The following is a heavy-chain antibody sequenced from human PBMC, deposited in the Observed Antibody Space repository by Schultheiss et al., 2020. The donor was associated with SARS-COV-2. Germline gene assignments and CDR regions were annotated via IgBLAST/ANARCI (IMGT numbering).Heavy chain of an antibody. V-gene: IGHV3-23*01. CDR1: GIPLRNYV. J-gene: IGHJ3*01. D-gene: IGHD3-3*01. Sequence: GGSLRLSCAASGIPLRNYVMSWVRQAPGKGLEWVSAISRSGDITHYADSVKGRFTISRDNSKNALYLQMNDLRTEDTAVYYCARDRGGGYYVSSLQMWGQGTMVTVSS. CDR3: ARDRGGGYYVSSLQM. CDR2: ISRSGDIT.